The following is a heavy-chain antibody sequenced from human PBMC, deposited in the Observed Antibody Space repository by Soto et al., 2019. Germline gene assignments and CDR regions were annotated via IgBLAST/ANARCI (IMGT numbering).Heavy chain of an antibody. V-gene: IGHV6-1*01. Sequence: SQTLSLTCAISGDSVSSNSAAWNWIRQSPSRGLEWLGRTYYRSKWYNDYAVSVKSRITINPDTSKNQFSLQLNSVTPEDTAVYYCARTPGIAVAGIPYYLDYWGQGTLVTVSS. CDR2: TYYRSKWYN. CDR1: GDSVSSNSAA. CDR3: ARTPGIAVAGIPYYLDY. J-gene: IGHJ4*02. D-gene: IGHD6-19*01.